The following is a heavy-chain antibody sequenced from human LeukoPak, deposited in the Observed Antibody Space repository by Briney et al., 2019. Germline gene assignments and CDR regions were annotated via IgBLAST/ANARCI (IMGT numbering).Heavy chain of an antibody. D-gene: IGHD1-7*01. J-gene: IGHJ4*02. CDR2: ISSSSDYI. CDR1: GFTFSSYS. CDR3: ARGLSGTRFDY. V-gene: IGHV3-21*01. Sequence: GGSLRLSCAASGFTFSSYSMNWVRQAPGKGLEWVSFISSSSDYINYEDSVKGRFTISRDNAKNSLYLQMNSLRAEDTAVYYCARGLSGTRFDYWGQGTLVTVSS.